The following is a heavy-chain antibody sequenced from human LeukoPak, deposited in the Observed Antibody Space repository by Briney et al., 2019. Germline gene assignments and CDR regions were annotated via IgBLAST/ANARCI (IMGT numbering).Heavy chain of an antibody. D-gene: IGHD2-8*01. CDR2: IKEDGSET. Sequence: GGSLRLSCTASGFTFSRFWMSWVRQGPGKGLEWVANIKEDGSETYYVDSVKGRFTISRDNAKISLYLQMNSLRADDTAVYYCAKEELMRSAFDMWGQGTMVTVSS. CDR1: GFTFSRFW. J-gene: IGHJ3*02. V-gene: IGHV3-7*05. CDR3: AKEELMRSAFDM.